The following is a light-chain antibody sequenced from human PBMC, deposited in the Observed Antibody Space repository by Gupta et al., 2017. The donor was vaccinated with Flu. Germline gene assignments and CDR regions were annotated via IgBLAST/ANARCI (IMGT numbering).Light chain of an antibody. CDR1: SSNIGAGYD. V-gene: IGLV1-40*01. CDR2: GNS. J-gene: IGLJ3*02. CDR3: QSDDSSLSGRV. Sequence: QSVLTQPPSVSGAPGQRVTISCTGSSSNIGAGYDVHWYQQLPVTAPKLLIYGNSNRPSGVPDRFSGSKSGTSASLAITGLQAEDEADYYCQSDDSSLSGRVFGGGTKLTVL.